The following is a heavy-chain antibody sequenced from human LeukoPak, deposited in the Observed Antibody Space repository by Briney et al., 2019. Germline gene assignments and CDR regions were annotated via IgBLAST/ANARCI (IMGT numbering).Heavy chain of an antibody. D-gene: IGHD6-19*01. CDR2: IRYDGSNK. V-gene: IGHV3-30*02. J-gene: IGHJ3*02. CDR1: GFTFSSYG. Sequence: GGSLRPSCAASGFTFSSYGMHWVRQAPGKGLEWVAFIRYDGSNKYYADSVKGRFTISRDNSKNTLYLQMNSLKTEDTAVYYCTTESSSGWYGDAFDIWGQGTMVTVSS. CDR3: TTESSSGWYGDAFDI.